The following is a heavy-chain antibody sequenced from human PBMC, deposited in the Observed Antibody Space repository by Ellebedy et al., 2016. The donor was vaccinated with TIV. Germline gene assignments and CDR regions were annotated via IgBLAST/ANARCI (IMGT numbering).Heavy chain of an antibody. V-gene: IGHV6-1*01. Sequence: MPSETLSLTCAISGDSVSSKSAAWTWLRQSPWRGLECLGRTYYRSKWYNDYAVSVESRITINSDTSKNQFSLQLSSVTPEDTAIYYCAREIRAHDSWGQGTLVTVSS. CDR3: AREIRAHDS. CDR2: TYYRSKWYN. CDR1: GDSVSSKSAA. J-gene: IGHJ4*02.